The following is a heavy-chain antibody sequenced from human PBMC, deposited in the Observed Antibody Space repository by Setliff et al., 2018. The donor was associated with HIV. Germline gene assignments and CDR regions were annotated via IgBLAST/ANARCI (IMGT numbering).Heavy chain of an antibody. V-gene: IGHV4-59*01. J-gene: IGHJ5*02. Sequence: PSETLSLTCTVSGGSISSYYWNWIRQPPGKGLEWIGYIYYSGSNNYNPSLKSRVTISLDTSKNQFSLKLSSVTAADTAVYNCARDKRGTYGFNNWFDPWGQGTLVTVSS. D-gene: IGHD3-16*02. CDR3: ARDKRGTYGFNNWFDP. CDR1: GGSISSYY. CDR2: IYYSGSN.